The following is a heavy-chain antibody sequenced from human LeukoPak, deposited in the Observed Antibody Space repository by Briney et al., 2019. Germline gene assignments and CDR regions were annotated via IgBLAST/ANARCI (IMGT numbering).Heavy chain of an antibody. CDR3: ARVSPELLLFDY. J-gene: IGHJ4*02. CDR1: GGSISSGGYY. D-gene: IGHD1-26*01. CDR2: IYYSGST. V-gene: IGHV4-31*03. Sequence: SETLSLTCTVSGGSISSGGYYWSWIRQHPGKGLEWIGYIYYSGSTYYNPSLKSRVTISVDTSKNQFSLKLSSVTAADTAVYYCARVSPELLLFDYWGQGTLVTVSS.